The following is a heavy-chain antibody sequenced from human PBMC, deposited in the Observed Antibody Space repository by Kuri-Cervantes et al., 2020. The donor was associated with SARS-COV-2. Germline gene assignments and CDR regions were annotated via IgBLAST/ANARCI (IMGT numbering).Heavy chain of an antibody. CDR3: ARATSFTSIYYYFDS. Sequence: GSLRLSCTVSGGSISSYYWTWVRQPPGKGLEFIGYIYYNGNGYNPSLESRVAMSLDTSRNQFSLRLTSVTPADTAVYYCARATSFTSIYYYFDSWGQGNLVTVSS. CDR2: IYYNGNG. V-gene: IGHV4-59*01. J-gene: IGHJ4*02. D-gene: IGHD2-2*01. CDR1: GGSISSYY.